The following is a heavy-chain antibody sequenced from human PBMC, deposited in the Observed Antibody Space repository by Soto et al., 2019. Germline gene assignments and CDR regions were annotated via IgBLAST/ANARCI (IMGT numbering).Heavy chain of an antibody. V-gene: IGHV3-21*04. CDR1: GFTFSSYS. CDR3: ARDGEAPAIYFDS. D-gene: IGHD2-21*02. Sequence: GGSLRLSCAASGFTFSSYSMNWVRQAPGKGLEWVSSINSSSSYMYYADSVKGRFTISRDNAKNSLYLQMNSLRAEDTAVYYCARDGEAPAIYFDSWGQGTLVTVSS. J-gene: IGHJ4*02. CDR2: INSSSSYM.